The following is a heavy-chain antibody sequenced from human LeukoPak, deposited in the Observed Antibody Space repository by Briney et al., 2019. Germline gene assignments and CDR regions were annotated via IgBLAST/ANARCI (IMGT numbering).Heavy chain of an antibody. CDR3: ARDRRDGYRRQWGRGLAFDI. Sequence: SLSLSCAASGFTSSSYSMNWVRQATAQGLDWVSSISTSRRYIYYADSVKRRFTISRDNAKSSLYLQMNSLRAEDTAVYYCARDRRDGYRRQWGRGLAFDIWGQGTMVTVSS. V-gene: IGHV3-21*01. CDR2: ISTSRRYI. J-gene: IGHJ3*02. D-gene: IGHD5-24*01. CDR1: GFTSSSYS.